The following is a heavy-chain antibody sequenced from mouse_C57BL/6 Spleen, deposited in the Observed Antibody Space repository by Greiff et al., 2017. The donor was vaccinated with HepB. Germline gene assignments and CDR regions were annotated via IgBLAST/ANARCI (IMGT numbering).Heavy chain of an antibody. D-gene: IGHD2-4*01. Sequence: QVQLQQSGPELVKPGASVKISCKASGYAFSSSWMNWVKQRPGKGLEWIGRIYPGDGDTNYNGKFKGKATLTADKSSSTAYMQLSSLTSEDSAVYFCARTEDYIYAMDYWGQGTSVTVSS. V-gene: IGHV1-82*01. CDR2: IYPGDGDT. CDR3: ARTEDYIYAMDY. CDR1: GYAFSSSW. J-gene: IGHJ4*01.